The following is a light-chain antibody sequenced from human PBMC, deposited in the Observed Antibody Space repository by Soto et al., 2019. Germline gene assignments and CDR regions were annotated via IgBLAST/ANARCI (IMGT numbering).Light chain of an antibody. Sequence: QSVLTQPPSVSAAPGQKVNISYSGSTSNIGVNYVCWYQQLPGAAPKLLIFDSDQLPPGIPDRFSGSKSGTSATLGIAGLQTGDEAHYYCGTWDDSLSAGVLGGGTQLTVL. CDR2: DSD. CDR1: TSNIGVNY. V-gene: IGLV1-51*01. J-gene: IGLJ3*02. CDR3: GTWDDSLSAGV.